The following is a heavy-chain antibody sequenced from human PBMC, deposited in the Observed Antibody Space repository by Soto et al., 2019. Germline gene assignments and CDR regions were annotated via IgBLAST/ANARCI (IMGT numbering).Heavy chain of an antibody. CDR2: ISSSGSTI. Sequence: EVQLVESGGGLVQPGGSLRLSCAASGFTFSSYEMNWVRQAPGKGLEWVSYISSSGSTIYYADSVQGRFTISRDNAKNSLYLQMNSLRAEDTAVYYCARVAVAGTGDYWGQGTLVTVSS. V-gene: IGHV3-48*03. J-gene: IGHJ4*02. CDR1: GFTFSSYE. D-gene: IGHD6-19*01. CDR3: ARVAVAGTGDY.